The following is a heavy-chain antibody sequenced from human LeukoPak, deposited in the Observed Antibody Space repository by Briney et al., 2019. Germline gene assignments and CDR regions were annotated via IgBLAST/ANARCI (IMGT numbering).Heavy chain of an antibody. D-gene: IGHD2-2*01. J-gene: IGHJ3*02. CDR2: INPNSGGT. V-gene: IGHV1-2*02. Sequence: ASVKVSCKASGYTFTGYYMHWVRQAPGQGLEWMGWINPNSGGTNYAQKLQGRVTMTTDTSTSTAYMELRSLRSDDTAVYYCARSAVPAPRVHDAFDIWGQGTMVTVSS. CDR1: GYTFTGYY. CDR3: ARSAVPAPRVHDAFDI.